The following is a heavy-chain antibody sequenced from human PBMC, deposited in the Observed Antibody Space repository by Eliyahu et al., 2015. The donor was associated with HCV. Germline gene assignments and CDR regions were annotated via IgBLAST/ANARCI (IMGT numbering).Heavy chain of an antibody. D-gene: IGHD2-15*01. CDR3: AREGDLYCSGGSCYRGAWDY. Sequence: EVRLVESGGGLVQPGGSLRLSCAASAFXFXSYEMNWVRQAPGKGLEWVSYISRAANTIYYADSVKGRFTISRDNARNSLYLQMNSLRAEDTAVYYCAREGDLYCSGGSCYRGAWDYWGQGTLVTVSS. V-gene: IGHV3-48*03. J-gene: IGHJ4*02. CDR2: ISRAANTI. CDR1: AFXFXSYE.